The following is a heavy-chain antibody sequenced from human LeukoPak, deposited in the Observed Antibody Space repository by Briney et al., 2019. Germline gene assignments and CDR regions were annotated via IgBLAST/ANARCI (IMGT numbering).Heavy chain of an antibody. J-gene: IGHJ3*02. V-gene: IGHV1-2*06. CDR3: ARDDRLRAFDI. CDR2: INSNTGGT. D-gene: IGHD2-15*01. CDR1: GYTFSGYY. Sequence: ASVKVSCKASGYTFSGYYMHWVRQAPGQGLEWMGRINSNTGGTIYAQKFQGRVTMTRDTSISTAYMEVSRLISDDTAVDYCARDDRLRAFDIWGQGTMVLVSS.